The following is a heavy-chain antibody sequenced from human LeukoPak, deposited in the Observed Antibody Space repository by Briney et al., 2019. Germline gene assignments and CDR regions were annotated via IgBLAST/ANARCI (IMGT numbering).Heavy chain of an antibody. V-gene: IGHV4-30-4*08. CDR3: ATESWKTAIFNS. Sequence: SETLSLTCTVSGGSVSSGTFFWSWVRQPPGKGLEWIGYIYHSGSTYYSPSLKSRATMSMDTSKNQFSLELSSVTAADTAVYYCATESWKTAIFNSWGQGTLLTVSS. J-gene: IGHJ4*02. CDR2: IYHSGST. D-gene: IGHD1-1*01. CDR1: GGSVSSGTFF.